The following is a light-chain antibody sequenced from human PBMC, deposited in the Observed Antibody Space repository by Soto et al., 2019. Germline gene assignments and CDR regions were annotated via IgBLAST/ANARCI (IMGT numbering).Light chain of an antibody. J-gene: IGKJ1*01. V-gene: IGKV3-15*01. CDR2: AAS. CDR1: QNLSRY. Sequence: EVVLTQSPATLSLSPGDSASLSFRAGQNLSRYCLAWYQQKPGKAPSLLIYAASTWATGIPARFSGSGSGTEFTLTISSLQSEDFAVYYCQHYNSWPTFGQGTKVDIK. CDR3: QHYNSWPT.